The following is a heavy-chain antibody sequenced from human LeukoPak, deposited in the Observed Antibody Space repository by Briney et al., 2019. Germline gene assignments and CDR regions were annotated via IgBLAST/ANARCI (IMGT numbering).Heavy chain of an antibody. V-gene: IGHV4-61*02. CDR1: GGSVSSGSYY. Sequence: SQTLSLTCTVSGGSVSSGSYYWSWIRQPAGKGLEWIGRIYNSGSTNYNPSLKSRVTISVDTSKNQFSLKLSSVTAADTAVYYCARGYDLWSGYLDYWGQGTLVTVSS. CDR3: ARGYDLWSGYLDY. D-gene: IGHD3-3*01. J-gene: IGHJ4*02. CDR2: IYNSGST.